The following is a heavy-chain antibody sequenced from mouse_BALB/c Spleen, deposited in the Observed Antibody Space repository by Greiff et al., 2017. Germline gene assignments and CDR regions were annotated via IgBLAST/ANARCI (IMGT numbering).Heavy chain of an antibody. CDR2: ISDGGSYT. Sequence: EVNVVESGGGLVKPGGSLKLSCAASGFTFSDYYMSWVRQTPEKRLEWVATISDGGSYTYYPDSVKGRFTISRDNAKNNLYLQMSSLKSEDTAMYYCARSHPFNAMDYWGQGTSVTVSS. J-gene: IGHJ4*01. V-gene: IGHV5-4*02. CDR3: ARSHPFNAMDY. CDR1: GFTFSDYY.